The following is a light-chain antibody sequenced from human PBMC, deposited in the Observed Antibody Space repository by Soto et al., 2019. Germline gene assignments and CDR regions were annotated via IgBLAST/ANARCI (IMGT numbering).Light chain of an antibody. Sequence: EVVLTQWRVTLSLSPGERATLSCMASQSFRGLLAWYQQKPGQAPRLLIYDAYNRATGIPPRFSGSGSGTDFTLTISSLEPEGSAVYYCQQRHMWPITFGQGTKVDIK. CDR2: DAY. V-gene: IGKV3-11*01. J-gene: IGKJ1*01. CDR3: QQRHMWPIT. CDR1: QSFRGL.